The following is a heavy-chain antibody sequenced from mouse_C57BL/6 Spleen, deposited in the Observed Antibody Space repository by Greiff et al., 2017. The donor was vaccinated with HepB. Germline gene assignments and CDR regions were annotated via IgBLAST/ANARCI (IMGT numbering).Heavy chain of an antibody. Sequence: QVQLKESGAELVKPGASVKISCKASGYAFSSYWMNWVKQRPGKGLEWIGQIYPGDGDTNYNGKFKGKATLTADKSSSTAYMQLSSLTSEDSAVYFGAREGVSYYGSSHWYFDVWGTGTTVTVSS. CDR2: IYPGDGDT. D-gene: IGHD1-1*01. CDR3: AREGVSYYGSSHWYFDV. V-gene: IGHV1-80*01. CDR1: GYAFSSYW. J-gene: IGHJ1*03.